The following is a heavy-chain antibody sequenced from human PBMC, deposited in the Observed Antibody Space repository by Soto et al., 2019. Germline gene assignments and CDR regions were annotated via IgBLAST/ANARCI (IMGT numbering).Heavy chain of an antibody. J-gene: IGHJ4*02. CDR3: ARSYSSGWEFDG. Sequence: GALVLSCGAAGFTFSNCYISWIRQAPGKGLEWVSYISITGRTIYYADSVKGRFTVSRDNAQNSLSLKLNSLRVEDTAVYYCARSYSSGWEFDGWGQGTQVTVSS. V-gene: IGHV3-11*01. CDR1: GFTFSNCY. CDR2: ISITGRTI. D-gene: IGHD6-19*01.